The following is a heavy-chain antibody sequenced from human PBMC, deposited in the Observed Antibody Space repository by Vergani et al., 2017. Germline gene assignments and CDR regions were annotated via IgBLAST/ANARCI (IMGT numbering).Heavy chain of an antibody. D-gene: IGHD3-16*01. CDR3: ARELGSSRLGDRGYFQH. J-gene: IGHJ1*01. CDR1: GFTVSSNY. Sequence: EVQLVESGGGLIQPGGSLRLSCAASGFTVSSNYMSWVRQAPGKGLEWVSVIYSGGSTYYADSVKGRFTISRDNSKNSLYLQMNSLRAEDTAVYYCARELGSSRLGDRGYFQHWGQGTLVTVSS. V-gene: IGHV3-53*01. CDR2: IYSGGST.